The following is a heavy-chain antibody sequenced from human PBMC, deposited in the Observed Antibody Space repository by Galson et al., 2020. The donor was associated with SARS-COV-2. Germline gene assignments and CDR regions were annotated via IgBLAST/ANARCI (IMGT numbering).Heavy chain of an antibody. CDR1: GGSFGGYY. J-gene: IGHJ5*02. V-gene: IGHV4-34*01. CDR2: VNHGGST. D-gene: IGHD5-18*01. Sequence: SETLSLTCGVYGGSFGGYYWSWIRQPPGQGLEWIGEVNHGGSTHYNPSLKSRVTMSVDTSKNQFSLKLTSVTAADTAVYYCARVGGYNYGRVTTPNNWFDPWGQGTLVTVSS. CDR3: ARVGGYNYGRVTTPNNWFDP.